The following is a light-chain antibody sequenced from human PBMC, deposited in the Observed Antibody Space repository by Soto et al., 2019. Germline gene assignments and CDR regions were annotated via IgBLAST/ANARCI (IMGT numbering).Light chain of an antibody. CDR2: EVT. CDR3: SSYTTISTYV. CDR1: SSDVGYYDY. Sequence: QSVLTQPASVSGSLGQSITISCTGTSSDVGYYDYVSWYQQHPGKAPKLMIYEVTNRPSGVSNRFSGSKSGNTASLTISGLQAEDEADYYCSSYTTISTYVFGTGTKLTVL. J-gene: IGLJ1*01. V-gene: IGLV2-14*01.